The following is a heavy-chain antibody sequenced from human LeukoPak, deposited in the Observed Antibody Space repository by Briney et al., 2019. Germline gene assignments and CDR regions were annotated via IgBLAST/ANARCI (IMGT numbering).Heavy chain of an antibody. J-gene: IGHJ4*02. Sequence: GESLKISCKGSGYSFTTYWIGWVRQMPGKGLEWMGIIYPGDSDARYSPSFQGQATISADKSISTAHLQWSSLKASDTAMYYCARQGGSFLSNFDYWGQGTLVTVSS. CDR2: IYPGDSDA. D-gene: IGHD1-26*01. CDR3: ARQGGSFLSNFDY. V-gene: IGHV5-51*01. CDR1: GYSFTTYW.